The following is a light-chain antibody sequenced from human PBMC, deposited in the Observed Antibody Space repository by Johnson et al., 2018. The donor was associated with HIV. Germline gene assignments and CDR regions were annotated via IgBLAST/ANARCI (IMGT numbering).Light chain of an antibody. Sequence: SVLTQPPSVSAAPGQKVTISCSGSSSNIGRNYVSWYQQLPGTAPKLLIFDNTKRPSGIPDRFSGSKSDTSATLAITGLQTGDEADYYCGTWDSSVSAYVVGTGTKVT. CDR3: GTWDSSVSAYV. V-gene: IGLV1-51*01. CDR2: DNT. J-gene: IGLJ1*01. CDR1: SSNIGRNY.